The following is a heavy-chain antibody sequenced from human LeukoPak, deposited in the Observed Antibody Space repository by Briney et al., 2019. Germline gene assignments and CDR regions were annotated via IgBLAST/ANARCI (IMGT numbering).Heavy chain of an antibody. V-gene: IGHV3-66*01. J-gene: IGHJ1*01. CDR3: ARDTDFYGSGRHGYFDH. Sequence: PGGSLRLSYAASGLTISNNFMGWVRQAPGKGLEWVSLIYSGGSTYSADSVKGRFTISRDNSKNTLHLQMNSLRAEDTAVYYCARDTDFYGSGRHGYFDHWGQGTLVTVSS. D-gene: IGHD3-10*01. CDR2: IYSGGST. CDR1: GLTISNNF.